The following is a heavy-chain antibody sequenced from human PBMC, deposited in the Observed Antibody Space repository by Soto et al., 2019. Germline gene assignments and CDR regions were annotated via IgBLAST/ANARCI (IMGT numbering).Heavy chain of an antibody. V-gene: IGHV4-39*01. D-gene: IGHD2-15*01. Sequence: PSETLSLTCTVSGDSISTSAYYWGWVRQPPGKGLEWVGTIYYTGSTYYNPPLESRVTMSLQTSKNQFSLNLTSVTAADTAVYYCARLGGGIAASDFDYWGQGALVTVSS. J-gene: IGHJ4*02. CDR3: ARLGGGIAASDFDY. CDR2: IYYTGST. CDR1: GDSISTSAYY.